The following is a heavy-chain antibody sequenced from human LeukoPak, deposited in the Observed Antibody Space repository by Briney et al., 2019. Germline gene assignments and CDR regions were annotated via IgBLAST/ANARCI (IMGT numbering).Heavy chain of an antibody. CDR3: ARGYSYGYNDFDY. J-gene: IGHJ4*02. Sequence: ASVTVSCKASGYTFTGYYMHWVRQAPGQGLEWMGWINPNSGGTNYAQKFQGRVTMTRDTSISTAYMELSRLRSDDTAVYYCARGYSYGYNDFDYWGQGTLVTVSS. V-gene: IGHV1-2*02. CDR2: INPNSGGT. CDR1: GYTFTGYY. D-gene: IGHD5-18*01.